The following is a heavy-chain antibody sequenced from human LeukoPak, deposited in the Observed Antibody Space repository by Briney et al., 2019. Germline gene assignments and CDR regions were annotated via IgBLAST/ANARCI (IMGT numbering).Heavy chain of an antibody. CDR2: VYYSGST. CDR1: GGSISSYY. D-gene: IGHD6-13*01. CDR3: ARGEPRIARPGAPPFDL. V-gene: IGHV4-59*01. Sequence: SETLSLTCTVSGGSISSYYWQWIRQPPGNSLEWIGYVYYSGSTDYNPSLKSRVTISVDTSKNQFSLKLTSVTAADTAVYYCARGEPRIARPGAPPFDLWGRGTLVTVSS. J-gene: IGHJ2*01.